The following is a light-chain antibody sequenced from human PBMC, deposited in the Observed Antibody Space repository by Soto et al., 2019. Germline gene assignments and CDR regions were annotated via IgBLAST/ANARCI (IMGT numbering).Light chain of an antibody. CDR1: QSVSSY. V-gene: IGKV3-11*01. CDR3: PQRSNWPPVT. Sequence: EIVLTQSPATLSLSPGERATLSCRASQSVSSYLAWYQQKPGQAPRLLIYDASNRATGIPARFSGSGSWTDFTLTISSLEPEDFAIYYCPQRSNWPPVTFGGGTKVEIK. CDR2: DAS. J-gene: IGKJ4*01.